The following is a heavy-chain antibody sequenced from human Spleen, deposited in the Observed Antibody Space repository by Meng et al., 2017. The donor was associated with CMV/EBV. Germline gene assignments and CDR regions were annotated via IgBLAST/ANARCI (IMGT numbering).Heavy chain of an antibody. J-gene: IGHJ3*02. Sequence: GSLRLSCAVYGGSFSDYYWSWIRQPPGMGLVWIGEINHSGSTNYNPSLKSRVTISVDTSKNQFSLKLSSVTAADTAVYYCARDGRGYSYGYAFDIWGQGTMVTVSS. V-gene: IGHV4-34*01. CDR1: GGSFSDYY. CDR2: INHSGST. D-gene: IGHD5-18*01. CDR3: ARDGRGYSYGYAFDI.